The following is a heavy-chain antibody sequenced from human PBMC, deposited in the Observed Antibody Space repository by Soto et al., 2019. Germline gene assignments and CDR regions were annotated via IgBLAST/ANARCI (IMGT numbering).Heavy chain of an antibody. Sequence: GGSLRLSCAASGFTVSSNYMSWVRQAPGKGLEWVSVIYSGGSTYYADSVKGRFTISRHNSKNTLYLQMNSLRAEDTAVYYCARALEPTYYYYYYMDVWGKGTTVTVSS. V-gene: IGHV3-53*04. J-gene: IGHJ6*03. CDR2: IYSGGST. CDR1: GFTVSSNY. CDR3: ARALEPTYYYYYYMDV. D-gene: IGHD3-3*01.